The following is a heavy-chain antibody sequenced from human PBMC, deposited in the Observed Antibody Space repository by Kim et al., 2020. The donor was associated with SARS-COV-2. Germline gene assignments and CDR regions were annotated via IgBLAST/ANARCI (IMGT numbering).Heavy chain of an antibody. CDR2: ITGGDIDT. CDR3: AKDIRGGNILRCLDD. V-gene: IGHV3-23*01. D-gene: IGHD3-9*01. Sequence: GGSLRLSCAASGFTFSNFIMSWVRQAPGKGLEWVSAITGGDIDTYYADSVRGRFTISRDNSKNTLYLQLDSLRAEDTAIYYCAKDIRGGNILRCLDDWGQGTVVTVSS. CDR1: GFTFSNFI. J-gene: IGHJ4*02.